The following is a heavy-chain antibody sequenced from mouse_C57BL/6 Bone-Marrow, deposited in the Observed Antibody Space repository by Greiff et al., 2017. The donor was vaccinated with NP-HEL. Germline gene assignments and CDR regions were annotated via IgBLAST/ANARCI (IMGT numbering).Heavy chain of an antibody. CDR1: GYTFTNYW. D-gene: IGHD2-5*01. J-gene: IGHJ4*01. CDR2: IYPGGGYT. CDR3: ARSNYVSAAMDY. V-gene: IGHV1-63*01. Sequence: QVQLQQSGPVLVKPGASVKMSCKASGYTFTNYWIGWAKQRPGHGLEWIGDIYPGGGYTNYNEKFKGKATLTADKSSSTAYMQFSSLTSEDSAIYYCARSNYVSAAMDYWGQGTSVTVSS.